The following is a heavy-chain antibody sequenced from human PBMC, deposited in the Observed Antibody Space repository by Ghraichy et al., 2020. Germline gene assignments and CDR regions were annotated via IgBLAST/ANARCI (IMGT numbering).Heavy chain of an antibody. D-gene: IGHD5-12*01. CDR2: INPSGGST. V-gene: IGHV1-46*01. CDR1: GYTFTSYY. J-gene: IGHJ4*02. Sequence: ASVKVSCKASGYTFTSYYMHWVRQAPGQGLEWMGIINPSGGSTSYAQKFQGRVTMTRDTSTSTVYMELSSLRSEDTAVYYCARDSTSGYITSPLFDYWGQGTLVTVSS. CDR3: ARDSTSGYITSPLFDY.